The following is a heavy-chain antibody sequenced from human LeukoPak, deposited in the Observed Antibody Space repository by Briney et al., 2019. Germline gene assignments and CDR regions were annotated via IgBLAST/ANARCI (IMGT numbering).Heavy chain of an antibody. CDR1: GFTFTSYG. Sequence: PGGPLRLSCATSGFTFTSYGMNWVRQAPGKGLEWVSYISNSAILYADSVKGRFTISRDNARNALYLQMNGLRAEDTAVYYCAINGCYRGVCAFDVWGQGTMVTVSS. V-gene: IGHV3-48*01. CDR2: ISNSAI. J-gene: IGHJ3*01. CDR3: AINGCYRGVCAFDV. D-gene: IGHD2-21*01.